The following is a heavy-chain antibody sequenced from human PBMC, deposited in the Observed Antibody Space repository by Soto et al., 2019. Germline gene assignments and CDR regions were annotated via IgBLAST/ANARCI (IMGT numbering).Heavy chain of an antibody. Sequence: GGSLRLSCAASGFTFGDYWMHWVRQPPGKGPEWVSRMTGDGRTTQYADSVKGRLTASRDNAKSTPYLQMNSLRAEDTAVYYCATAEVDYWGPGTLVTVSS. CDR1: GFTFGDYW. CDR2: MTGDGRTT. V-gene: IGHV3-74*03. CDR3: ATAEVDY. J-gene: IGHJ4*02.